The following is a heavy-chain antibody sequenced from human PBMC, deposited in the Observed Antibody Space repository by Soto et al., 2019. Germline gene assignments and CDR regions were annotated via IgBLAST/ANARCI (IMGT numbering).Heavy chain of an antibody. CDR1: GNSISDYY. D-gene: IGHD4-17*01. J-gene: IGHJ3*01. Sequence: QVQLLASGPGLVKPSETLSLTCTVSGNSISDYYWSWIRQPPGKGLEWIGYIFHNGNTNYNPPLKRRVTMSVDTSKNQFSLRLSSVTAADTALYYCARDVGGTVTLEAAFDFGGQGTMVTVS. V-gene: IGHV4-59*01. CDR3: ARDVGGTVTLEAAFDF. CDR2: IFHNGNT.